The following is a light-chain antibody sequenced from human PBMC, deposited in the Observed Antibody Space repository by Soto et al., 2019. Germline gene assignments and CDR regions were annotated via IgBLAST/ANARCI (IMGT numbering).Light chain of an antibody. V-gene: IGLV2-14*01. J-gene: IGLJ1*01. CDR1: SSDVGGYNY. CDR3: SSYTRSSTSYV. CDR2: EVS. Sequence: ALTQPASVSGSPGQSITISCTGTSSDVGGYNYVSWYQQHPGKAPKLMIYEVSNRPSRVSNRFSGSKSGNTASLTISGLQAEDEADYYCSSYTRSSTSYVFGTGTKVTV.